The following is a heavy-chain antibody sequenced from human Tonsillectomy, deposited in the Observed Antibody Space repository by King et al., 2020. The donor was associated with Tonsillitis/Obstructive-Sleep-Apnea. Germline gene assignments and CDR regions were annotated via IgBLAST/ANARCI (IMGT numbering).Heavy chain of an antibody. D-gene: IGHD6-13*01. CDR3: ASDWAAGDY. CDR2: INPNSGGT. CDR1: GYTFTGYY. V-gene: IGHV1-2*02. J-gene: IGHJ4*02. Sequence: QLVQSGAEVKKPGASVKVSCKASGYTFTGYYMHWVRQAPGQGLEWMGWINPNSGGTNYAQQFQGRVTMTRDTSISTAYMELSRLRSDDTAVYYCASDWAAGDYWGQGTLVTVSS.